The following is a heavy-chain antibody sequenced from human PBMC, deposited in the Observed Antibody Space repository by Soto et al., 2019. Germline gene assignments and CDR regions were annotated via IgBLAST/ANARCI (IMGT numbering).Heavy chain of an antibody. CDR2: LYNTGST. J-gene: IGHJ6*02. V-gene: IGHV4-59*01. D-gene: IGHD2-21*02. Sequence: QVRLQESGPGLVKPSETLSLTCTVSGGSISRYYWSWIRQPPGKGLEWIGYLYNTGSTIYNPSLKSRVTISVVTSKNQFSLKLNSVTAADTAVYYCARDLWGYCGTDCYPLDVWGQGTTVTVSS. CDR1: GGSISRYY. CDR3: ARDLWGYCGTDCYPLDV.